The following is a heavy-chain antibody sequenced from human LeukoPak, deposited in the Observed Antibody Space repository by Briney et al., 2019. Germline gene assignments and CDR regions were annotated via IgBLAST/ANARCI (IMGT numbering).Heavy chain of an antibody. J-gene: IGHJ3*02. CDR2: IWYDGSNK. Sequence: GGSLRLSCAASGFTFSSYGMHWVRQAPGKGLEWVAVIWYDGSNKYYADSVKGRFTISRDNSKNTLYLQMNSLRAEDTAVYYCARDRRVLTATTGGAFDTWDQGTMVTVSS. CDR1: GFTFSSYG. D-gene: IGHD3-9*01. CDR3: ARDRRVLTATTGGAFDT. V-gene: IGHV3-33*01.